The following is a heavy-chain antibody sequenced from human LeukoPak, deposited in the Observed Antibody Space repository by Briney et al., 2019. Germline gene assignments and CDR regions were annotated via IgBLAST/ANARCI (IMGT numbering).Heavy chain of an antibody. Sequence: SETLSLTCTVSGGSISSYYWSWIRQPPGKGLEWIGYIYYSGSTNYNPSLKSRVTISVDTSKNQFSLKLSSVTAADTAVYYCARWFGELSLFDPWGQGSLVTVSS. CDR2: IYYSGST. J-gene: IGHJ5*02. CDR1: GGSISSYY. CDR3: ARWFGELSLFDP. D-gene: IGHD3-10*01. V-gene: IGHV4-59*01.